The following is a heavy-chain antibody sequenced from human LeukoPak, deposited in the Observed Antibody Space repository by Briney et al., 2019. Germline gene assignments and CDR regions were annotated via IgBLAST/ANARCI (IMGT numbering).Heavy chain of an antibody. CDR3: AKDQGIQLWLKYFQH. V-gene: IGHV3-23*01. D-gene: IGHD5-18*01. CDR1: GFTFNNYA. Sequence: GGSLRLSCAASGFTFNNYAITWVRQAPGKGLEWVSAISGSGGTTLYADSVKGRFTISRDNSKSTLYLQMNSLRAEDTAVYYCAKDQGIQLWLKYFQHWGQGTLVTVSS. CDR2: ISGSGGTT. J-gene: IGHJ1*01.